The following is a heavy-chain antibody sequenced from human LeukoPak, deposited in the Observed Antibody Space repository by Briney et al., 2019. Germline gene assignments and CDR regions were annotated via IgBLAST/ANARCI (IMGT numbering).Heavy chain of an antibody. Sequence: ASVKVSCKSSGYTFTGYYMHWVRQPPGQGLEWMGWINPNSGGKNYAQKFQGRVTMTRDTSISTAYMELSRLRSDDTAVYYCARDSHRGYAFDIWGQGTMVTVSS. CDR2: INPNSGGK. CDR1: GYTFTGYY. CDR3: ARDSHRGYAFDI. D-gene: IGHD1-1*01. J-gene: IGHJ3*02. V-gene: IGHV1-2*02.